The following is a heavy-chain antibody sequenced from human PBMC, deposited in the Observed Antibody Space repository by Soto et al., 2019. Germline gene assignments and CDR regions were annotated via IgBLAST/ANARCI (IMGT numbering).Heavy chain of an antibody. Sequence: HPGGSLRLSCAASGFTFSSYAMHWVRQAPGKGLEWVAFISYDGRNKCYADSVKGRFTISRDNSKNTLYLQMNSLRAEDTAVYYCAKRAAGTSFDYWGQGTLVTVSS. J-gene: IGHJ4*02. CDR1: GFTFSSYA. CDR2: ISYDGRNK. CDR3: AKRAAGTSFDY. V-gene: IGHV3-30-3*02. D-gene: IGHD6-13*01.